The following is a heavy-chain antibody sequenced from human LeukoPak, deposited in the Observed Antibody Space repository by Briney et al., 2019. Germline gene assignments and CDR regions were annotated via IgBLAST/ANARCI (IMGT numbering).Heavy chain of an antibody. Sequence: GGSLRLSCAASGFTFSSYSMSWVRQAPGMGLEWISYISSSSNPKYYAGSVKGRFTISRDNARNSLYLQMNSLRAEDTAVYYCARRAGGYSHPYDYWGQGILVTVSS. CDR1: GFTFSSYS. J-gene: IGHJ4*02. D-gene: IGHD4-23*01. CDR2: ISSSSNPK. V-gene: IGHV3-48*01. CDR3: ARRAGGYSHPYDY.